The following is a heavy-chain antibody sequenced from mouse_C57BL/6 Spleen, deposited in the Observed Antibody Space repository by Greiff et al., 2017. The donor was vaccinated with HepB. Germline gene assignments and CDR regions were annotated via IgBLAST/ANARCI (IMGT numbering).Heavy chain of an antibody. CDR3: ARGANWGGDY. V-gene: IGHV3-6*01. Sequence: EVQLQQSGPGLVKPSQSLSLTCSVTGYSITSGYYWNWIRQFPGNKLEWMGYISYDGSNNYNPSLKNRISITRDTSKNQFFLKLNSVTTEDTATYYCARGANWGGDYWGQGTTRTVSS. CDR2: ISYDGSN. CDR1: GYSITSGYY. J-gene: IGHJ2*01. D-gene: IGHD4-1*02.